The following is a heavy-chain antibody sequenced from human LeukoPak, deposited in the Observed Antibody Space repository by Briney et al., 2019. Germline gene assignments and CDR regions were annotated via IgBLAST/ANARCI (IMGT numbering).Heavy chain of an antibody. V-gene: IGHV3-7*03. CDR3: VNLRRG. Sequence: GVSLRLSCVTSGFTFSSYWMTWVRQAPGKGLEWVANIKQDGSEKYYLNSVKGRFAISRDNAKNSLFLQMNSLRAEDTAIYYCVNLRRGWGQGTLVTVSS. D-gene: IGHD3-16*01. CDR1: GFTFSSYW. CDR2: IKQDGSEK. J-gene: IGHJ4*02.